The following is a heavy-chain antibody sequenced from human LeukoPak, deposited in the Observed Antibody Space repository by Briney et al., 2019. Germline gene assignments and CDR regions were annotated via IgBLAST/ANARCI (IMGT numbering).Heavy chain of an antibody. Sequence: SETLSLTCTVSGGSISSYYWSWIRQPAGKGLEWIGRIYTSGSTNYNPSLKSRVTISVDTSKNQFSLKLSSVTAADTAVYYCARDQPIIAAAGFDYWGQGTLVTVSS. D-gene: IGHD6-13*01. CDR3: ARDQPIIAAAGFDY. V-gene: IGHV4-4*07. J-gene: IGHJ4*02. CDR2: IYTSGST. CDR1: GGSISSYY.